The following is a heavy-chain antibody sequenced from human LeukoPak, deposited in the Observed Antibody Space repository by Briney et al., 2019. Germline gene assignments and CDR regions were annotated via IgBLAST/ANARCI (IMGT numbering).Heavy chain of an antibody. D-gene: IGHD1-26*01. V-gene: IGHV4-61*02. CDR1: GFSISSGYY. CDR2: IYTSGST. CDR3: AREGIVGATLFDY. Sequence: SETLSLTCTVSGFSISSGYYWSWIRQPAGKGLEWIGRIYTSGSTNYNPSLKSRVTISVDTSKNQFSLKLSSVTAADTAVYYCAREGIVGATLFDYWGQGTLVTVSS. J-gene: IGHJ4*02.